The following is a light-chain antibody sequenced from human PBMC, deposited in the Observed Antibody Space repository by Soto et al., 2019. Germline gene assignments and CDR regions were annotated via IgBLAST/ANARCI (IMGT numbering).Light chain of an antibody. CDR1: SSNIGAGYD. CDR3: CSYAGSYTFVA. Sequence: QSVLTQPPSVSGAPGQRVTISCTGSSSNIGAGYDVHWYQQLPGTAPKLLIYGNSNRPSGVPDRFSGSKSGNTASLTISGLQADDEADYYCCSYAGSYTFVAFGGGTKLTVL. J-gene: IGLJ2*01. V-gene: IGLV1-40*01. CDR2: GNS.